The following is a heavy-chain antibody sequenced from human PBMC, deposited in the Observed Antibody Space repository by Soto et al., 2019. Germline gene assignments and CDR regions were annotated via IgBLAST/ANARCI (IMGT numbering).Heavy chain of an antibody. D-gene: IGHD3-22*01. J-gene: IGHJ4*02. Sequence: SETLSLTCTVSGGSISSSSYYWGWIRQPPGKGLEWIGSIYYSGSTYYNPSLKSRVTISVDTSKNQFSLKLSSVTAADTAVYYCAREHVYYYDSSGYYLDYWGQGTLVTVSS. CDR1: GGSISSSSYY. CDR2: IYYSGST. V-gene: IGHV4-39*01. CDR3: AREHVYYYDSSGYYLDY.